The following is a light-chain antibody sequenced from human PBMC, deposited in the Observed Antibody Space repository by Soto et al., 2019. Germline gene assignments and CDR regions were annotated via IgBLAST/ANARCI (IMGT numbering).Light chain of an antibody. CDR2: GAS. CDR1: QSVSGN. Sequence: EIVMTQSPATLSVSPGERATLSCRASQSVSGNLAWYQQKPGQAPRLLIYGASTRAIGIPARFSGSGSGTEFTLTISSLKSEDFAVYYCQQYNNWPPWRVGQGTKVEIK. V-gene: IGKV3-15*01. CDR3: QQYNNWPPWR. J-gene: IGKJ1*01.